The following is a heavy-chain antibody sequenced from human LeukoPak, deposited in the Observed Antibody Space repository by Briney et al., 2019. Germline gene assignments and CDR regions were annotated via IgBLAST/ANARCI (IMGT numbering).Heavy chain of an antibody. D-gene: IGHD3-3*01. CDR1: GFTVSSNY. V-gene: IGHV3-53*01. CDR3: ARGNYDFWSGRGEY. J-gene: IGHJ4*02. Sequence: PGGSLRLSCAASGFTVSSNYMSWVRQAPGKGLEWVSVIYSGGSTYYADSVKGRFTISRDNAKNSLYLQMNSLRAEDTAVYYCARGNYDFWSGRGEYWGQGTLVTVSS. CDR2: IYSGGST.